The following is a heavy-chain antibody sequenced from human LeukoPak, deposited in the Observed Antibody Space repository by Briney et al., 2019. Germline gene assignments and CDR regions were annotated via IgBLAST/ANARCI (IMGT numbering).Heavy chain of an antibody. J-gene: IGHJ3*02. CDR1: GGSISSGGYY. V-gene: IGHV4-31*03. CDR2: IYYSGST. CDR3: ARGNYDSSGYYYAHAFDI. Sequence: SETLSLTCTVSGGSISSGGYYWSWIRQHPGKGLEWIGYIYYSGSTYYNPCLKSRVTISVDTSKNQFSLKLSSVTAADTAVYYCARGNYDSSGYYYAHAFDIWGQGTMVTASS. D-gene: IGHD3-22*01.